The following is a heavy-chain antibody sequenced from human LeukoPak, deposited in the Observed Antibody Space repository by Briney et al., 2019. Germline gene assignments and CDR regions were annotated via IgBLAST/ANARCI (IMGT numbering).Heavy chain of an antibody. J-gene: IGHJ4*02. CDR1: GGSISSYY. D-gene: IGHD6-13*01. CDR3: AGRGGGSSWYLVDY. V-gene: IGHV4-59*08. CDR2: IYYSGST. Sequence: SETLSLTCTVSGGSISSYYWSWIRQPPGKGLEWIGNIYYSGSTNYNPSLKSRVTISVDTSKNQFSLKLSSVTAADTAVYYCAGRGGGSSWYLVDYWGQGTLVTVSS.